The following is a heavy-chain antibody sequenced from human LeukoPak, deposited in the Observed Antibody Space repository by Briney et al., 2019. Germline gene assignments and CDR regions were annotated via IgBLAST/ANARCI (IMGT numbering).Heavy chain of an antibody. CDR1: GGSISSYY. D-gene: IGHD2/OR15-2a*01. J-gene: IGHJ6*03. Sequence: SETLSLTCTVSGGSISSYYWSWIRQPPGKGLEWIGYIYYSGSTNYNPSLKSRVTISVDTSKNQFSLKLSSVTAADTAVHYCARAKTTAYYYYMDVWGKGTTVTVSS. V-gene: IGHV4-59*01. CDR3: ARAKTTAYYYYMDV. CDR2: IYYSGST.